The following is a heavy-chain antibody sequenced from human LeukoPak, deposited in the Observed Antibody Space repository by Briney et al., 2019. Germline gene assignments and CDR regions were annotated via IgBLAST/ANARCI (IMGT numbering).Heavy chain of an antibody. CDR1: GFTFSRYW. CDR3: ARGGGLDV. CDR2: INHNGNVN. V-gene: IGHV3-7*03. D-gene: IGHD3-16*01. J-gene: IGHJ6*02. Sequence: GGSLRLSCAASGFTFSRYWMNWARQAPGKGLEWVASINHNGNVNYYVDSVKGRFTISRDNAKNSLYLQKSNLRAEDTAVYFCARGGGLDVWGQGATVTVSS.